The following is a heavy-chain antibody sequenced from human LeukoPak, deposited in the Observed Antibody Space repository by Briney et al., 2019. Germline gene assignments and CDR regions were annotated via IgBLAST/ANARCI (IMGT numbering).Heavy chain of an antibody. D-gene: IGHD6-13*01. V-gene: IGHV3-7*01. CDR1: GFTFSGYW. CDR3: ARATSYSSSWYDEGYYFDY. J-gene: IGHJ4*02. CDR2: IKQDGSEK. Sequence: GGSLGLSCAASGFTFSGYWMSWVRQAPGKGLEWVANIKQDGSEKYYVDSVKGRFTISRDNAKNSLYLQMNSLRAEDTAVYYCARATSYSSSWYDEGYYFDYWGQGTLVTVSS.